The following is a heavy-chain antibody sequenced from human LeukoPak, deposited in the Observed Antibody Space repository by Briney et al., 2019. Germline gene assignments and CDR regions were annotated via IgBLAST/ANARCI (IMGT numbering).Heavy chain of an antibody. J-gene: IGHJ3*02. CDR3: AKGTSGYYNDASDI. D-gene: IGHD3-22*01. CDR1: GFTFNSYG. CDR2: ISGSGGTT. Sequence: GGSLRLSCVASGFTFNSYGMSWVRQAPGKGLEWVSAISGSGGTTYYADSVKGRFTFSRDNSKNTVYLQMTSLRAGDTAVYYCAKGTSGYYNDASDIWGQGTMVTVSS. V-gene: IGHV3-23*01.